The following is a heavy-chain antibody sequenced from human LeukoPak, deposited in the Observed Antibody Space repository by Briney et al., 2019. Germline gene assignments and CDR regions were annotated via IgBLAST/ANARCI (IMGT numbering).Heavy chain of an antibody. CDR1: GGSISSSSYY. Sequence: PSETLSLTCTVSGGSISSSSYYWGWIRQPPGKGLEWIGNIYYSGSTYYNPSLKSRITISVDTSKNQFSLKLSSVTAADTAVYYCARRKDGTFSRPGYYFDYWGQGTLVTVSS. V-gene: IGHV4-39*01. CDR2: IYYSGST. CDR3: ARRKDGTFSRPGYYFDY. J-gene: IGHJ4*02.